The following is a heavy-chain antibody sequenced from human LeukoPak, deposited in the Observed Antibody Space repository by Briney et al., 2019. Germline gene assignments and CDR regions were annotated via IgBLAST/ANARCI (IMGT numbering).Heavy chain of an antibody. J-gene: IGHJ3*02. CDR2: INPNGGGT. V-gene: IGHV1-2*04. D-gene: IGHD1-26*01. CDR3: ARASGSLGRAFDI. Sequence: ASVKVSCKTSGYTFTNYAMQWVRQAPGQRLEWMGWINPNGGGTNYVQKFQGWVTMTRDTSISTAYMELSRLRSDDTAMYYCARASGSLGRAFDIWGQGTMVTVSS. CDR1: GYTFTNYA.